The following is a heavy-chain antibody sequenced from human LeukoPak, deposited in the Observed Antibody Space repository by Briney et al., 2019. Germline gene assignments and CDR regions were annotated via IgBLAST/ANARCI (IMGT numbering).Heavy chain of an antibody. CDR1: GYTFTSEY. Sequence: ASVKVSCKASGYTFTSEYIHWVRQAPGQGLEWMGIINPSDGRTTYSPNFQDRVALTRDMSTSTAYMELSSLRSEDTALYYCARGSRFLDFWGQGTLVTVSS. V-gene: IGHV1-46*01. D-gene: IGHD2-2*01. J-gene: IGHJ4*02. CDR3: ARGSRFLDF. CDR2: INPSDGRT.